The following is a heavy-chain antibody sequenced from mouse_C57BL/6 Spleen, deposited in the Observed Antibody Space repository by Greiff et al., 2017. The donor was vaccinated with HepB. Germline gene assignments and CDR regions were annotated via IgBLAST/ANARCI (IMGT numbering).Heavy chain of an antibody. CDR3: ARGYYGTDWYFDV. CDR2: ISSGSSTI. V-gene: IGHV5-17*01. J-gene: IGHJ1*03. CDR1: GFTFSDYG. Sequence: DVKLVESGGGLVKPGGSLKLSCAASGFTFSDYGMHWVRQAPEKGLEWVAYISSGSSTIYYADTVKGRFTISRDNAKNTLFLQMTSLRSEDTAMYYCARGYYGTDWYFDVWGTGTTVTVSS. D-gene: IGHD1-1*01.